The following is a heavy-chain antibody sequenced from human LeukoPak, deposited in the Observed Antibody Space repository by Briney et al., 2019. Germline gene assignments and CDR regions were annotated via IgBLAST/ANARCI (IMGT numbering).Heavy chain of an antibody. Sequence: SVKVSCKXSGFTFTSSAMQWVRQARGQRLEWIGWIVGGSGNTNYSQKFQERVTITRDMSTSRAYMELSSLRSEDTAVYYCAADQVYKMATIPAGYWGQGTLVTVSS. CDR3: AADQVYKMATIPAGY. CDR1: GFTFTSSA. J-gene: IGHJ4*02. CDR2: IVGGSGNT. D-gene: IGHD5-24*01. V-gene: IGHV1-58*02.